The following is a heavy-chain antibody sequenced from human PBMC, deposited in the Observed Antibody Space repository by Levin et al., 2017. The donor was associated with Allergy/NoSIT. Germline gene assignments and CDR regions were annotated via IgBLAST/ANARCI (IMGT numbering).Heavy chain of an antibody. J-gene: IGHJ4*02. CDR1: GFTFSIYG. CDR2: ITSDGSNK. D-gene: IGHD1-26*01. V-gene: IGHV3-30*18. CDR3: AKGGGFDY. Sequence: SGGSLRLSCAASGFTFSIYGIQWVRQAPGKGLEWVALITSDGSNKYYADPVKGRFTISRDNSKNTVYLQMNSLRAEDTAVYYCAKGGGFDYWGLGTVVTVSS.